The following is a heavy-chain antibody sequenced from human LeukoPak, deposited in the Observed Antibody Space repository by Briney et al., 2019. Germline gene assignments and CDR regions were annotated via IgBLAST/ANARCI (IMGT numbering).Heavy chain of an antibody. D-gene: IGHD4-11*01. Sequence: GGSLRLSCAASGFTFSSYAMSWVRQAPGKGLEWVSAISGSGGSTYYADSVKGRFTISRDNSKNTLYLQMNSLRAEDTAVYYCARVQDYYYYMDVWGKGTTVTVSS. V-gene: IGHV3-23*01. CDR1: GFTFSSYA. CDR3: ARVQDYYYYMDV. CDR2: ISGSGGST. J-gene: IGHJ6*03.